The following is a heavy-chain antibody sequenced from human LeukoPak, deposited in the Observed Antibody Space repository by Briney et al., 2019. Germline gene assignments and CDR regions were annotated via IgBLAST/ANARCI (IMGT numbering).Heavy chain of an antibody. CDR3: AKEDPVLRFLEWLSMGGFDY. J-gene: IGHJ4*02. CDR2: ISGSGGST. V-gene: IGHV3-23*01. D-gene: IGHD3-3*01. CDR1: GFTFSSYA. Sequence: GGSLRLSCAASGFTFSSYAMSWVRQAPGKGLEWVSAISGSGGSTYYADSVKGRFTISRDNSKNTLYLQMNSLRAEDTAVYYCAKEDPVLRFLEWLSMGGFDYWGQGTLVTVSS.